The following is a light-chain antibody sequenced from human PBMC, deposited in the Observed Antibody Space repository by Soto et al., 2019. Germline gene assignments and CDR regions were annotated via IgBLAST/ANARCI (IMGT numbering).Light chain of an antibody. V-gene: IGKV3-15*01. CDR2: GAS. J-gene: IGKJ1*01. Sequence: EIVMTQSPATLSVSPGERATLSCRASQSVNSNLAWYQQKPGQAPRLVIYGASTRATGIPARFSGSGSGTEFTLTISSLQSEDFAVYYCQQYKNFWTFDQGTKVEIK. CDR3: QQYKNFWT. CDR1: QSVNSN.